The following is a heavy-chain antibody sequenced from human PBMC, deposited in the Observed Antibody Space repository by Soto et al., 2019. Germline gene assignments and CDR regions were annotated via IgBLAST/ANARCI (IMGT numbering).Heavy chain of an antibody. CDR1: GGSISSYY. CDR2: IYYSGST. Sequence: SETLSLTCTVSGGSISSYYWSWIRQPPGKGLEWIGYIYYSGSTNYNPSLKSRVTISVDTSKNQFSLKLSSVTAADTAVYYCARLGPFRRGWVASFDYWGQGTLVTVSS. CDR3: ARLGPFRRGWVASFDY. J-gene: IGHJ4*02. V-gene: IGHV4-59*08. D-gene: IGHD2-15*01.